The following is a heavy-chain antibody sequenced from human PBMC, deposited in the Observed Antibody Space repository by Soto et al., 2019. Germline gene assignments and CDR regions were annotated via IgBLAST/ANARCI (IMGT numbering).Heavy chain of an antibody. CDR3: ARGRYCSGGSCYFDY. V-gene: IGHV4-34*01. Sequence: SETLSLTCAVYGGSFSGYYWSWIRQPPGKGLEWIGEINHSGSTNYNPSLKSRVTISVDTSKNQFSLKLSSVTAADTAVYYCARGRYCSGGSCYFDYWGQGTLVKVS. CDR1: GGSFSGYY. D-gene: IGHD2-15*01. CDR2: INHSGST. J-gene: IGHJ4*02.